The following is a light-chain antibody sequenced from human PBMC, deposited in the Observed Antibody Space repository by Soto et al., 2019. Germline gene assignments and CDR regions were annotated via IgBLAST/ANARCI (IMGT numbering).Light chain of an antibody. Sequence: QSVLTQPPSVSGAPGQRVTISCTGSSSNIGAGYDVHWYQQLPGTAPKLLIYGNSNRPSGVPDRFSGSKSGTSAFLAITGLQAEDEADYYCQSYDSSLSFYVFGTGTKVTVL. CDR3: QSYDSSLSFYV. CDR2: GNS. CDR1: SSNIGAGYD. V-gene: IGLV1-40*01. J-gene: IGLJ1*01.